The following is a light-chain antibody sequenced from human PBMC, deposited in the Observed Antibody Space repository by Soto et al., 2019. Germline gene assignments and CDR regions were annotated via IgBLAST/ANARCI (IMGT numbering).Light chain of an antibody. CDR2: GAS. CDR3: QQRNIWPPVT. J-gene: IGKJ5*01. CDR1: QTVSSK. Sequence: EIVLTQSPATLSLSPVERATLSCRASQTVSSKLAWYQHKPGQAPRLLIYGASTRATGIPARFSGSGSGTDFTLTISSLEPEDFAVYYCQQRNIWPPVTFGQGTRLEI. V-gene: IGKV3-11*01.